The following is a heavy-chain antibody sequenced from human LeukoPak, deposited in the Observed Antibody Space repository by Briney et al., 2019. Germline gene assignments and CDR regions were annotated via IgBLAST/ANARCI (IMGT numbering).Heavy chain of an antibody. CDR3: ARVIGPGSSIDY. Sequence: SQTLSLTCTVSGTSISSGGYYWSWIRQHPGKGLECIAYIYHTGSTYYNLSLKSRVIMSVDTSQNQFSLTLSSATAADTAAYYCARVIGPGSSIDYWGQGTQVTVSS. J-gene: IGHJ4*02. CDR2: IYHTGST. V-gene: IGHV4-31*03. D-gene: IGHD3-10*01. CDR1: GTSISSGGYY.